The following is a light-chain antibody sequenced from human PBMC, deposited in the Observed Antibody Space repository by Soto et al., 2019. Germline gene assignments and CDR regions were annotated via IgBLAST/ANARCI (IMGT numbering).Light chain of an antibody. Sequence: EIVMTQSPATLSVSPGERATLSCRASQSINSNLAWYQQKPGQAPRLLIYRASTRATNIPARFSGSGSGTEFTLTISCLQSEDCAVYYCQQYGNWPRTFGQGTKVEIK. CDR3: QQYGNWPRT. CDR2: RAS. J-gene: IGKJ1*01. CDR1: QSINSN. V-gene: IGKV3-15*01.